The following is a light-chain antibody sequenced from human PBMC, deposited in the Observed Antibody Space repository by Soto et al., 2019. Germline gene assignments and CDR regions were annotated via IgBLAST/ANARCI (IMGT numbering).Light chain of an antibody. J-gene: IGKJ2*01. CDR3: QQYNNWPRIYT. Sequence: EIVMTQSPATLSVSPGERATLSCRASQSVSSNLAWYQQKPGQAPRLLIYGASTRATGIPARFSGSGSGTEFTLTISSLQSEDFAFYYGQQYNNWPRIYTCGQGTKLEIK. CDR2: GAS. CDR1: QSVSSN. V-gene: IGKV3-15*01.